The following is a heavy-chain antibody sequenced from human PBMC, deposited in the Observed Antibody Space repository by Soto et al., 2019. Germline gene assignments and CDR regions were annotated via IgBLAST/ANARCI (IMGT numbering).Heavy chain of an antibody. CDR2: IGTSGDT. J-gene: IGHJ5*02. Sequence: EVQVVESGGGLVQPGGSLRLSCAASGFTFSRYDMHWVRQATGRGLEWVSGIGTSGDTYYAGSVKVRFTISRENAKNAVYLKMNSLRAGDTAVYYCARGALGFDPWGQGTLVAVAS. CDR1: GFTFSRYD. V-gene: IGHV3-13*04. D-gene: IGHD6-6*01. CDR3: ARGALGFDP.